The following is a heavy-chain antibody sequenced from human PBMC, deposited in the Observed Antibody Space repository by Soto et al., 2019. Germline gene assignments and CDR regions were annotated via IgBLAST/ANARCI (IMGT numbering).Heavy chain of an antibody. CDR3: AKADYSYSWAPGDY. J-gene: IGHJ4*02. D-gene: IGHD6-13*01. CDR1: GFTFSSYW. CDR2: ISGSGDTT. V-gene: IGHV3-23*01. Sequence: PGGSLRLSCAASGFTFSSYWMHWVRQAPGKGLVWVSSISGSGDTTYYADSVKGRFTISRDNSKNTLYLQMNSLRVEDTALYYCAKADYSYSWAPGDYWGQGTLVTVSS.